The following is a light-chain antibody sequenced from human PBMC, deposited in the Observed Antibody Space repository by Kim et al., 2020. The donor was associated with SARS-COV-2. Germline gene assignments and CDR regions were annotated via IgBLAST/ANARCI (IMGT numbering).Light chain of an antibody. CDR1: SSDVGGYKY. CDR3: SPYIRGQNNYV. CDR2: EVD. J-gene: IGLJ1*01. Sequence: QSALTQPASVSGSPGQSITISCTGTSSDVGGYKYVSWYQQHPGKAPKLVIYEVDNRPSGVSIRFSGSKSGNTASLTISGLQAEDEADYYCSPYIRGQNNYVFGTGTQLTVL. V-gene: IGLV2-14*01.